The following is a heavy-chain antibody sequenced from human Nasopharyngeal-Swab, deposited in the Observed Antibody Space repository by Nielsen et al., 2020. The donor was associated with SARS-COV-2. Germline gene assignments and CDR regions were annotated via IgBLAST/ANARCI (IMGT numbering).Heavy chain of an antibody. D-gene: IGHD2-15*01. CDR3: ARAPGEYCSGGSCRFDY. V-gene: IGHV1-18*04. J-gene: IGHJ4*02. Sequence: ASVKVSCKASGYTFTGYYMHWVRQAPGQGLEWMGWISAYNGNTNYAQKLQGRVTMTTDTSTSTAYMELRSLRSDDTAVYYCARAPGEYCSGGSCRFDYWGQGTLVTVSS. CDR1: GYTFTGYY. CDR2: ISAYNGNT.